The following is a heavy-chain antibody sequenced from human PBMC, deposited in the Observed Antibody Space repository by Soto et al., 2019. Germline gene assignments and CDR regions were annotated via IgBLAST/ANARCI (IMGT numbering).Heavy chain of an antibody. J-gene: IGHJ6*02. CDR1: GFTFSSYA. CDR2: ISYDGSNK. V-gene: IGHV3-30-3*01. D-gene: IGHD2-15*01. CDR3: ARPIGGGAYSHYYYGMDV. Sequence: QVQLVESGGGVVQPGRSLRLSCAASGFTFSSYAMHWVRQAPGKGLEWVAVISYDGSNKYYADSVKGRFTISRDNSKNTLYLQMNSLRAEDTAWYYGARPIGGGAYSHYYYGMDVWGQGTTVTVSS.